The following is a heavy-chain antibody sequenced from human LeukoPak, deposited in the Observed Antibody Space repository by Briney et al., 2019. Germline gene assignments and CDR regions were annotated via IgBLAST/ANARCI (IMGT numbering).Heavy chain of an antibody. CDR3: VREGGYCYGDSCRYFDY. J-gene: IGHJ4*02. CDR2: IDRSSYI. CDR1: GFTFSTYS. Sequence: GGSLRLSCAASGFTFSTYSMNWVRQAPGKGLEWASSIDRSSYIYYADSVKGRFTISRDNAENSLYLRMNSLRAEDTAVYYCVREGGYCYGDSCRYFDYWGQGTLVTVSS. V-gene: IGHV3-21*01. D-gene: IGHD2-15*01.